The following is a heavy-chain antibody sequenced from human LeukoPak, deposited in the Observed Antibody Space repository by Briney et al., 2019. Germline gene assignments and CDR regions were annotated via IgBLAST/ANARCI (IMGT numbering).Heavy chain of an antibody. V-gene: IGHV4-39*01. CDR1: GGSISSSGYY. D-gene: IGHD6-19*01. CDR3: ARRAVAGGYWYFDL. CDR2: LYYSGST. J-gene: IGHJ2*01. Sequence: SETLSLTCTVSGGSISSSGYYWGWIRQPPGKGLEWIGSLYYSGSTYYNPFLKSRVTISVDTPKNQFSLNLSSVTAADTALYYCARRAVAGGYWYFDLWGRGALVTVSS.